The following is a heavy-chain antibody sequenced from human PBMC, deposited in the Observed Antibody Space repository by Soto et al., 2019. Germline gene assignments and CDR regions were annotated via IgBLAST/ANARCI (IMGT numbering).Heavy chain of an antibody. D-gene: IGHD3-22*01. Sequence: ALVKVSCGASGYTCTGYYVYWVRQAPGQGVEWRGWFNPDSGGTNYAQKTRGRVTTTRDTSISTAYMELSRLRSDDTAVYYCAREGGSSGYYLVYYGMAVRGQGTPVTV. J-gene: IGHJ6*02. CDR2: FNPDSGGT. CDR1: GYTCTGYY. V-gene: IGHV1-2*02. CDR3: AREGGSSGYYLVYYGMAV.